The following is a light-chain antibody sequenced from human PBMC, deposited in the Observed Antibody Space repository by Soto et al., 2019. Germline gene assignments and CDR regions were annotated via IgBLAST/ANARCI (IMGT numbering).Light chain of an antibody. Sequence: DIVLTQSPGTLSVSPGERATLSCRASQTLTNISLAWYPQGPGQAPRLLVYEASSRATGISNRFSGSGSGSDFTLTINKLEPGDSAVYYCQQYGHSPLTFGGGTKVEIK. V-gene: IGKV3-20*01. CDR3: QQYGHSPLT. J-gene: IGKJ4*01. CDR1: QTLTNIS. CDR2: EAS.